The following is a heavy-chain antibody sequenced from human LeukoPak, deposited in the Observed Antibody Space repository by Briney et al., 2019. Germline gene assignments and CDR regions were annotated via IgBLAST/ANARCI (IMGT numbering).Heavy chain of an antibody. D-gene: IGHD3-9*01. Sequence: SGGSLRLSCAASGFTFSSYAMSWARQAPGTGLEWVSAICGSGGSTYYADAVKGGFTISRDNSKNTLYLQVTSLRAEDTAVYYCAKLYDILTGYYPESYYFDYWGQGTLVTVSS. J-gene: IGHJ4*02. CDR1: GFTFSSYA. V-gene: IGHV3-23*01. CDR3: AKLYDILTGYYPESYYFDY. CDR2: ICGSGGST.